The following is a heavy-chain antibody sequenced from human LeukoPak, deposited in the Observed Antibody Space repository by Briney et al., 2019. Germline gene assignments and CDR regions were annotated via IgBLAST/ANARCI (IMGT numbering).Heavy chain of an antibody. D-gene: IGHD1-26*01. Sequence: TGGSLRLSCAASGFTFSSYWMHWVRQVPGKGLVWVSRIHGDGTITNYEDSVKGRFTISRDNARNTLYLQMNSLRAEDTAIYYCARNFVGSITSDFDSWGQGTQVTVSS. CDR2: IHGDGTIT. V-gene: IGHV3-74*01. CDR1: GFTFSSYW. CDR3: ARNFVGSITSDFDS. J-gene: IGHJ4*02.